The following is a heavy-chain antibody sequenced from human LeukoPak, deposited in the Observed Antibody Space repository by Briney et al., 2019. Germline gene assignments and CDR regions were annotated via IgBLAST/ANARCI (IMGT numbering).Heavy chain of an antibody. Sequence: PGGSLRLSCAASGFTFSGSNIHWVRQASGKGLEWVGRIGSKANNYATAYATSVKGRFTISRDDSENTAYLQMNSLKTEDTAVYYCTRSSPPPDYTNAPPFDYWGQGTLVTVSS. D-gene: IGHD4-11*01. CDR3: TRSSPPPDYTNAPPFDY. V-gene: IGHV3-73*01. CDR2: IGSKANNYAT. CDR1: GFTFSGSN. J-gene: IGHJ4*02.